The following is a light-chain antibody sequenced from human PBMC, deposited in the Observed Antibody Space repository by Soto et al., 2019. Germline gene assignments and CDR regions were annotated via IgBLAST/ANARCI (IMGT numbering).Light chain of an antibody. CDR3: QQCNRYPIT. J-gene: IGKJ5*01. V-gene: IGKV1-13*02. CDR1: QTFSNF. Sequence: IQLTQSPSSVSASVGDTVTITCRASQTFSNFLNWYQQKPGKAPKLLIYDASSLESGVPSRFSGSGSGTEFTLTISSLQPDDSATYYCQQCNRYPITFGQGTRLEIK. CDR2: DAS.